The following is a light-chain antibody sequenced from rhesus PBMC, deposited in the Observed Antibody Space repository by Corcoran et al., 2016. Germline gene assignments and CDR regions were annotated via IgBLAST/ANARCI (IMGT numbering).Light chain of an antibody. Sequence: DIVLTQSPASLAVFLGQRATITCSASESVSVFGINLIPWYQQKPGQPPKVLIYQASNKDTGVPARFSGSGSGTDYTLTMNHVEPDDASDYFCLQSKNFPAFGRGAKVEIE. CDR1: ESVSVFGINL. CDR3: LQSKNFPA. J-gene: IGKJ1*01. CDR2: QAS. V-gene: IGKV7-13*01.